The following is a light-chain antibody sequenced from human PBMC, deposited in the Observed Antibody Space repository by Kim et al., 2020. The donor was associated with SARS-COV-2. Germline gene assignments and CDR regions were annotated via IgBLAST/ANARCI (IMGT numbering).Light chain of an antibody. CDR3: QSYDSSLSGYV. CDR1: SSNIGAGYD. CDR2: GKS. Sequence: QRVTIACTGSSSNIGAGYDVHWYQQLPGTAPTLLIYGKSNRPSGVPDRFSGSKSGTSASLAITGLQAEDEADYYCQSYDSSLSGYVFGTGTRSPS. J-gene: IGLJ1*01. V-gene: IGLV1-40*01.